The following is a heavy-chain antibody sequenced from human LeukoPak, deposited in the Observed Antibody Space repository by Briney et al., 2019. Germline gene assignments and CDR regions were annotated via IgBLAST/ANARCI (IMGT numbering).Heavy chain of an antibody. Sequence: PSETLSLTCAVSGGSFSGYYWSWIRQPPGKGLEWIGEINHSGSTNYNPSLKSRVTISVDTSKSQFSLKLSSVTAAETAVYYCARGGHIVVVPAAHNWFDPWGQGTLVTVSS. CDR3: ARGGHIVVVPAAHNWFDP. D-gene: IGHD2-2*01. J-gene: IGHJ5*02. CDR1: GGSFSGYY. CDR2: INHSGST. V-gene: IGHV4-34*01.